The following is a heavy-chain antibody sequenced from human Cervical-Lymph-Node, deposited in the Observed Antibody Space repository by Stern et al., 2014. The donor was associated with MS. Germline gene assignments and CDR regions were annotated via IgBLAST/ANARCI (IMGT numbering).Heavy chain of an antibody. J-gene: IGHJ2*01. V-gene: IGHV4-31*03. Sequence: VQLVQSGPGLVKPSQTLSLTCTVSGDSISSGGYYWSWIRQHPGKGLEWLGYINYSGRTYYRPALKSRLTISVDTSKNTLSLKLTSVTAADTVVYYCARATLGGLDWYFDLWGRGTLVTASS. CDR3: ARATLGGLDWYFDL. CDR1: GDSISSGGYY. CDR2: INYSGRT. D-gene: IGHD3/OR15-3a*01.